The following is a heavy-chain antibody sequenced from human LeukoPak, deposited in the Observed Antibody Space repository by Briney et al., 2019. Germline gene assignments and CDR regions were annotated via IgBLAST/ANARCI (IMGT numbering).Heavy chain of an antibody. Sequence: GGSLRLSCAASGFTFSSYAMHWVRQAPGKGLEWVAVISYDGSNKYYADSVKGRFTISRDNSKNTLYLQMNSLRAEDTAVYYCARETAAAGFYGMDVWGQGTTVTVSS. CDR2: ISYDGSNK. CDR1: GFTFSSYA. CDR3: ARETAAAGFYGMDV. D-gene: IGHD6-13*01. J-gene: IGHJ6*02. V-gene: IGHV3-30-3*01.